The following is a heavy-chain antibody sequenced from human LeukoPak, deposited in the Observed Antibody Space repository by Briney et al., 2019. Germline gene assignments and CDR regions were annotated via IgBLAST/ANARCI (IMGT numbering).Heavy chain of an antibody. V-gene: IGHV3-48*02. J-gene: IGHJ4*02. Sequence: PGGSLRLSCAASGFTFSSYSMNWVRQAPGKGLEWVSHITASGTAMLYADSVKGRFTISRDNAKNSLYLQTNSLRDEDTAVYYCASSGSYRFDYWGQGTLVTVSS. CDR1: GFTFSSYS. CDR2: ITASGTAM. D-gene: IGHD1-26*01. CDR3: ASSGSYRFDY.